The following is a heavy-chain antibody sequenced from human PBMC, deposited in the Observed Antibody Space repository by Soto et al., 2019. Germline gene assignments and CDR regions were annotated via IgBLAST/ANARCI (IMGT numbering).Heavy chain of an antibody. Sequence: SETLSLTCTVSGGSISSGDYYWSWIRQPPGKGLEWIGYIYYSGSTYYNPSLKSRVTISVDTSKNQFSLKLSSVTAADTAVYYCARGYCSGGSCDALTHWGQGTLVTVPS. CDR1: GGSISSGDYY. J-gene: IGHJ4*02. V-gene: IGHV4-30-4*01. D-gene: IGHD2-15*01. CDR3: ARGYCSGGSCDALTH. CDR2: IYYSGST.